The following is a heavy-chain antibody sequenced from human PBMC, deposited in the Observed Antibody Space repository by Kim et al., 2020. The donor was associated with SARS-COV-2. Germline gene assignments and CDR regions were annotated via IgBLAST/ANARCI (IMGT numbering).Heavy chain of an antibody. CDR2: ISSSGSTI. D-gene: IGHD6-13*01. V-gene: IGHV3-11*01. Sequence: GGSLRLSCAASGFTFSDYYMSWIRQAPGKGLEWVSYISSSGSTIYYADSVKGRFTISRDNAKNSLYLQMNSLRAEDTAVYYCARRPGGSSSWYYYYYMDVWGKGTTVTVSS. CDR1: GFTFSDYY. CDR3: ARRPGGSSSWYYYYYMDV. J-gene: IGHJ6*03.